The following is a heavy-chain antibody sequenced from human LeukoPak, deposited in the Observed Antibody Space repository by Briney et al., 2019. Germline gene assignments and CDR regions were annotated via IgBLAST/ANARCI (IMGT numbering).Heavy chain of an antibody. CDR1: GSTFSSYS. D-gene: IGHD3-22*01. J-gene: IGHJ4*02. CDR3: ARDFSPVVVTPRGYFDY. Sequence: GGSLRLSCAASGSTFSSYSMNWVRQAPGKGLEWVSSISSSSSYIYYADSVKGRFTISRDNAKNSLYLHMNSLRAEDTAVYYCARDFSPVVVTPRGYFDYWGQGTLVTVSS. V-gene: IGHV3-21*01. CDR2: ISSSSSYI.